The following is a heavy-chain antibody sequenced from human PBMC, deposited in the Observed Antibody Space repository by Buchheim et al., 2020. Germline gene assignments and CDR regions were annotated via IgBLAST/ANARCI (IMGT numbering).Heavy chain of an antibody. CDR1: GGSISSSDYY. CDR2: IYYSGST. D-gene: IGHD2-2*01. J-gene: IGHJ4*02. CDR3: VVIPAAGANFDY. V-gene: IGHV4-39*07. Sequence: QLQLQESGPGLVKPSETLSLTCTVSGGSISSSDYYWGWIRQHPGKGLEWIGNIYYSGSTYYNPSLESRVTISLDTSKNQSSLKLSSVTAADTALYFCVVIPAAGANFDYWGQGTL.